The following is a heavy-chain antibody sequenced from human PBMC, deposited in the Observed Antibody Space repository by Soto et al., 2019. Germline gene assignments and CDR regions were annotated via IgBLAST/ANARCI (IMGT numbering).Heavy chain of an antibody. J-gene: IGHJ4*02. V-gene: IGHV4-31*03. CDR3: ARLAYSSRGGQFFDY. D-gene: IGHD6-13*01. CDR2: IYYSGDT. Sequence: QVQLQESGPGLVEPSQTLSLTCNVSGDSISSGGYHWSWIRQHPGKGLEWIVYIYYSGDTYYNPSLKSRVAISVHTPTNQFSLNLSSATAADTAVYYCARLAYSSRGGQFFDYWGQGVLVTVSS. CDR1: GDSISSGGYH.